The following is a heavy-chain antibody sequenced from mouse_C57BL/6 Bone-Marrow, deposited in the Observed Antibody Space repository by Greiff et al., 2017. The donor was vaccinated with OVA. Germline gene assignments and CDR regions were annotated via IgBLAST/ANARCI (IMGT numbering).Heavy chain of an antibody. D-gene: IGHD1-1*01. CDR3: AREPDYYGSSYGY. J-gene: IGHJ2*01. Sequence: VKLMESGAELARPGASVKLSCKASGYTFTSYGISWVKQRTGQGLEWIGEIYPRSGNTYYNEKFKGKATLTADKSSSTAYMELRSLTAEDSAVYFCAREPDYYGSSYGYWGQGTTLTVSS. CDR2: IYPRSGNT. V-gene: IGHV1-81*01. CDR1: GYTFTSYG.